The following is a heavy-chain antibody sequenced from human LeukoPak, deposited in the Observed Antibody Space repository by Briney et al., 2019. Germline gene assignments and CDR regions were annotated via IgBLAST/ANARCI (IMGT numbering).Heavy chain of an antibody. CDR3: ARDLNSGYMDT. CDR2: IYSDGSNK. V-gene: IGHV3-33*01. D-gene: IGHD3-22*01. Sequence: PGGSLRLSCAASGFILSDYGIHWVRQAPGKGLEVVGVIYSDGSNKYFIDSVKGRFTISRDDSKNTVFLQMNSLRVDDTSVYYCARDLNSGYMDTWGQGTLVTVSS. CDR1: GFILSDYG. J-gene: IGHJ5*02.